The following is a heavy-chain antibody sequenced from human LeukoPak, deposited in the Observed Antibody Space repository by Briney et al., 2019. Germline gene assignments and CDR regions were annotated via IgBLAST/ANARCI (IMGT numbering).Heavy chain of an antibody. CDR2: INSDGSST. CDR1: GFTFSSYW. D-gene: IGHD5-12*01. Sequence: GGSLRLSCAASGFTFSSYWMHWVRQAPGKGLVWVSRINSDGSSTSYADSVKGRFTISRDNAKNTLYLQMNSLRTEDTGMYFCTWMATIFTVDYWGQGTLVTVSS. CDR3: TWMATIFTVDY. V-gene: IGHV3-74*01. J-gene: IGHJ4*02.